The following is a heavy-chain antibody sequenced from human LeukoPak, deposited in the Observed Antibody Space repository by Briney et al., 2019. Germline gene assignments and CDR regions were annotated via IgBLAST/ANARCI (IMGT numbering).Heavy chain of an antibody. CDR1: GFTLSSYT. CDR3: ARGTEGYCSGGGCYYGMDV. V-gene: IGHV3-21*01. CDR2: ISSSSSYI. J-gene: IGHJ6*01. D-gene: IGHD2-15*01. Sequence: GGSLRLSCAASGFTLSSYTMNWVRQAPGKGLEWVSYISSSSSYIYYADSVKGRFTISRDNAENSLYLQMNSLRAEDTAVYYCARGTEGYCSGGGCYYGMDVWGQGTTVTVSS.